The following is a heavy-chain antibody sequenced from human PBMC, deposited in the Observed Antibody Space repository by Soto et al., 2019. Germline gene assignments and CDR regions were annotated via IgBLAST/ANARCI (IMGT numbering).Heavy chain of an antibody. J-gene: IGHJ4*02. Sequence: ASVKVSCKASGYSFVNYGISWVRQAPGQGLEWMGWINTYNGNTNYAQRFQGRVNMNSDTSTSTAYMELKSLRSDDTAVYYCARDDYGDYDYWGQGTLVTVSS. D-gene: IGHD4-17*01. CDR2: INTYNGNT. V-gene: IGHV1-18*01. CDR1: GYSFVNYG. CDR3: ARDDYGDYDY.